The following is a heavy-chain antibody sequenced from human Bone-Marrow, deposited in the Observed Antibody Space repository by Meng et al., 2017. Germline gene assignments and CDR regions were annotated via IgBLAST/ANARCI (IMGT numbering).Heavy chain of an antibody. Sequence: GESLKISCAVSGVTFSGSDIHWVRQASGKGLEWVGRIETKPNNYATAYAASVRGRFTITRDESKNTAYLEMNSLKTEDTALYYCAICTTGDNWGQGTMVTVSS. J-gene: IGHJ4*02. CDR1: GVTFSGSD. CDR3: AICTTGDN. CDR2: IETKPNNYAT. D-gene: IGHD1-1*01. V-gene: IGHV3-73*01.